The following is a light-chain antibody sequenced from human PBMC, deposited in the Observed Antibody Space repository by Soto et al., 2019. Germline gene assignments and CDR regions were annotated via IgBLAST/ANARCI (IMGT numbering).Light chain of an antibody. CDR3: QSYDSSLSAL. CDR1: SSNIGAGYD. CDR2: DNS. Sequence: QSVLTQPPSVSGAPGQRVTISCTGSSSNIGAGYDVHWYQQLPGTAPKLLIYDNSNRPSGVPDRFSGSKSGTSASLAITGLQAEDEADYYCQSYDSSLSALFGTGTKGTVL. V-gene: IGLV1-40*01. J-gene: IGLJ1*01.